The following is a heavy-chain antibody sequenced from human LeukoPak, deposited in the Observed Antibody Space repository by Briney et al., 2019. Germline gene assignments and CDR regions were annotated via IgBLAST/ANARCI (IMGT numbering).Heavy chain of an antibody. D-gene: IGHD2-2*01. CDR3: ARDGPTAAPFDY. Sequence: GASVKVSCKASGYTFTGYYMHWVRQAPGQGLEWMGIINPSGGSTSYAQRFQGRVAMTRDTSTTTVYMEVNSLTSEDTVVYFCARDGPTAAPFDYWGQGTLVTVSS. CDR2: INPSGGST. J-gene: IGHJ4*02. CDR1: GYTFTGYY. V-gene: IGHV1-46*01.